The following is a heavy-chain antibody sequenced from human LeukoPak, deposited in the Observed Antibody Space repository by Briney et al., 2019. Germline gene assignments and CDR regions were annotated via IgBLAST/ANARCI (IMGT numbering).Heavy chain of an antibody. CDR3: AGGQMFTSGGFES. CDR2: LYTAGDT. CDR1: GFSVSSKY. D-gene: IGHD6-19*01. V-gene: IGHV3-53*01. J-gene: IGHJ4*02. Sequence: QPGGSLRLSCAASGFSVSSKYMSWVRQAPGKGLEWVSVLYTAGDTYYADSVKGRFTISRDNSKNTLSLQMNSLRPDDTALYYCAGGQMFTSGGFESWGQGALVTVSS.